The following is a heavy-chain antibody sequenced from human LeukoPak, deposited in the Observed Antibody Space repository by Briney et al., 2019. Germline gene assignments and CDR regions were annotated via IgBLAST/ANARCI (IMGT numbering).Heavy chain of an antibody. V-gene: IGHV1-69*13. CDR3: ANFDYGGTAVFDY. CDR2: IIPIFGTA. D-gene: IGHD4-23*01. Sequence: TVKVSCKASGGTFSSYAISWVRQAPGQGLEWMGGIIPIFGTANYAQKFQGRVTITADESTSTAYMELSSLRSEDTAVYYRANFDYGGTAVFDYWGQGTLVTVSS. J-gene: IGHJ4*02. CDR1: GGTFSSYA.